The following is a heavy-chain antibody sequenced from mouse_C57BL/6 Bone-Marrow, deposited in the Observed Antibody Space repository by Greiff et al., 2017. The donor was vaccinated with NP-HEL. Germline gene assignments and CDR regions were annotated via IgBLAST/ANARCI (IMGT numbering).Heavy chain of an antibody. CDR2: INPYNGDT. Sequence: VQLKESGPELVKPGDSVKISCKASGYSFTGYFMNWVMQSHGKSLEWIGRINPYNGDTFYNQKFKGKATLTVDKSSSTAHMELRSLTSEDSAVYYCARTTVVADWYFDVWGTGTTVTVSS. CDR3: ARTTVVADWYFDV. V-gene: IGHV1-20*01. J-gene: IGHJ1*03. CDR1: GYSFTGYF. D-gene: IGHD1-1*01.